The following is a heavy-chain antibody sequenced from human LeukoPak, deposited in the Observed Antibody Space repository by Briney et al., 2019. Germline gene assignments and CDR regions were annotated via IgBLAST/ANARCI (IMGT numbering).Heavy chain of an antibody. CDR1: GFTFSSYW. Sequence: PGGSLRLSCAASGFTFSSYWMSWVRQAPGKGLEWVANIKQDGSEKYYVDSVKGRFTISRDNAKNSLYLQMNSLRAEDTAVYYCAGVKGIAVNWFDPWGQGTLVTVSS. CDR2: IKQDGSEK. J-gene: IGHJ5*02. D-gene: IGHD6-19*01. V-gene: IGHV3-7*01. CDR3: AGVKGIAVNWFDP.